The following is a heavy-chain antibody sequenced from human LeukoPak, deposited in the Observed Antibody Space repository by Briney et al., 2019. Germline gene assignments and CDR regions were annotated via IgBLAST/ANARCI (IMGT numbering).Heavy chain of an antibody. CDR2: IYSGGST. D-gene: IGHD1-26*01. J-gene: IGHJ4*02. V-gene: IGHV3-66*02. CDR3: AVTVGGSYYFDY. CDR1: GLTLSSNY. Sequence: PGGSLRLSCAASGLTLSSNYMSWVRQAPGKVLEWVSVIYSGGSTYYADSVKGRFTISRDNSKNTLYLQMNGLRAEDTAVYYCAVTVGGSYYFDYWGQGTLVTVSS.